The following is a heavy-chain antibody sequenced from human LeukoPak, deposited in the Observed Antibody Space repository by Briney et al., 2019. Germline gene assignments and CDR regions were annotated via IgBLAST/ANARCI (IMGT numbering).Heavy chain of an antibody. V-gene: IGHV3-30*03. CDR2: LSYDGSDK. J-gene: IGHJ4*02. CDR1: GFTFTKFG. CDR3: ARDRGGSYSAIDY. D-gene: IGHD1-26*01. Sequence: GGSLRLSCAASGFTFTKFGIHWVRQAPGKGLEKVSFLSYDGSDKYYADSVKGRFTISRDNSKSTLCLLMNTLRAEDTAVYYCARDRGGSYSAIDYWGQGTLVTVSS.